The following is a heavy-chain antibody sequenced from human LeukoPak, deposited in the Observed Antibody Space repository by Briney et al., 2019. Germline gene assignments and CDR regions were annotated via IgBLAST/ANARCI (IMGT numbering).Heavy chain of an antibody. V-gene: IGHV5-51*01. Sequence: GESLKISFKGSGYSFTNHWIGWVRPMPGKGLEWMGIIYPGDSDTRYSPSFQGQVTISADKSISTAYLQWSSLKASDAAMYYCARLPQWGGTYHFDYWGQGTLLTVSS. CDR1: GYSFTNHW. CDR3: ARLPQWGGTYHFDY. J-gene: IGHJ4*02. D-gene: IGHD1-26*01. CDR2: IYPGDSDT.